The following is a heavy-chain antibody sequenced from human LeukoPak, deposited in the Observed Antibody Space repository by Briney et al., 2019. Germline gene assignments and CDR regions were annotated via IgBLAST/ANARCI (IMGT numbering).Heavy chain of an antibody. CDR3: ARERVIAGSYYFDS. Sequence: GGSLRLSCAASGFTFDDYAMHWVRQAPGKGLEWVSLISWDGGSTYYADSVKGRFTISRDNAKNSLYLQMNSLRAEDTAVYYCARERVIAGSYYFDSWGQGTLVTVSS. D-gene: IGHD6-13*01. CDR2: ISWDGGST. CDR1: GFTFDDYA. J-gene: IGHJ4*02. V-gene: IGHV3-43D*04.